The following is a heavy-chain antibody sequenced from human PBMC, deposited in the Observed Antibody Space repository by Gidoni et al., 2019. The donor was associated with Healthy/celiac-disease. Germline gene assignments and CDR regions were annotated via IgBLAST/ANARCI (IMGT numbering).Heavy chain of an antibody. J-gene: IGHJ4*02. D-gene: IGHD1-26*01. V-gene: IGHV5-51*01. CDR2: IYPGDSDT. Sequence: EVQLVQSGAEVKKPGESLKISCKGSGYSFTSYWIGWVRQMPGKGLEWMGIIYPGDSDTRYSPSFQGQVTISADKSISTAYLQWSSLKASDTAMYYCARVSIPPRDSPQWDYWGQGTLVTVSS. CDR1: GYSFTSYW. CDR3: ARVSIPPRDSPQWDY.